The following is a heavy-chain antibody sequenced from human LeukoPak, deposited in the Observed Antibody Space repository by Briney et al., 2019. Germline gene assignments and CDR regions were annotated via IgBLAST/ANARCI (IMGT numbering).Heavy chain of an antibody. CDR1: GGSISSSSYY. V-gene: IGHV4-39*02. D-gene: IGHD1-26*01. CDR2: IYYSGST. CDR3: ARDIQSGSYYLYYYYGMDV. Sequence: PSETLSLTCTVSGGSISSSSYYWGWIRQPPGKGLEWIGSIYYSGSTYYNPSLKSRVTISVDTSKNQFSLKLSSVTAADTAVYYCARDIQSGSYYLYYYYGMDVWGQGTTVTVSS. J-gene: IGHJ6*02.